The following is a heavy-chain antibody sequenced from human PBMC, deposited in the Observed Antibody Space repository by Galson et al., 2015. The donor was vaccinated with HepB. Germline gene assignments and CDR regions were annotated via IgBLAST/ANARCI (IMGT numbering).Heavy chain of an antibody. D-gene: IGHD2-21*02. J-gene: IGHJ4*02. Sequence: SLRLSCAASGFTFGDYAMSWVRQVPGKGLELVGFIRSKAYGGSTEYAASVRGGVAISRDDSRSIAYLQMNSLKTEDTAVYYCARVVVVTTIGYYFDYWGQGTLVTVSS. CDR3: ARVVVVTTIGYYFDY. CDR2: IRSKAYGGST. CDR1: GFTFGDYA. V-gene: IGHV3-49*04.